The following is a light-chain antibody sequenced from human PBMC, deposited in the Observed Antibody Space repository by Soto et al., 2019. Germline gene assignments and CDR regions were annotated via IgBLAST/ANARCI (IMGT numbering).Light chain of an antibody. V-gene: IGLV2-8*01. CDR2: EVN. J-gene: IGLJ1*01. CDR3: SSYAGINNLGV. CDR1: SSDVGGYKY. Sequence: QSALTQPPSASGSPGQSVTISCTGTSSDVGGYKYVSWYQQHPGKAPLLMIFEVNKRPSGVPDRFSGSKSGNTASLTVSGLQAEDEADYYCSSYAGINNLGVFGTGTKLTVL.